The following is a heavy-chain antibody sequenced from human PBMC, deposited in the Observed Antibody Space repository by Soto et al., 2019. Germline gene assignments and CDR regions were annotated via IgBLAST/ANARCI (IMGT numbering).Heavy chain of an antibody. CDR1: GYKFTNNW. J-gene: IGHJ4*02. V-gene: IGHV5-10-1*01. CDR3: ARGRGWVDY. D-gene: IGHD6-19*01. Sequence: VQLVQSGAEVKKPGESLRMSCEASGYKFTNNWISWVRQMPGKGLEWMGRVAPDGSDTNYSPSFRGHVTISVDKSINTVYLQWSSLEASDTAMYYCARGRGWVDYWGQGTLVTVSS. CDR2: VAPDGSDT.